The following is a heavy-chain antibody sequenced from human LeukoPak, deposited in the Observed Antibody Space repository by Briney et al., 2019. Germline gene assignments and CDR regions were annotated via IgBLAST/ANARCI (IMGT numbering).Heavy chain of an antibody. J-gene: IGHJ4*02. CDR1: GYSISSGYY. CDR2: IYESGNT. V-gene: IGHV4-38-2*02. Sequence: PSETLSLTCTVSGYSISSGYYWAWIRQSPGKGLEWFGSIYESGNTYYNPSLKSRVTISVDTSKNQFSLNLSSVTAADTAVYYCARATQNTLVRGVIAGSHFDYWGQGTLVTVSS. CDR3: ARATQNTLVRGVIAGSHFDY. D-gene: IGHD3-10*01.